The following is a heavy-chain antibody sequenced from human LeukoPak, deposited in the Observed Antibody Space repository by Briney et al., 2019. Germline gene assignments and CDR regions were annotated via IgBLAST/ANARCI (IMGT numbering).Heavy chain of an antibody. V-gene: IGHV3-23*01. CDR3: AKDRRIDSSGYYYDY. Sequence: GGSQRLSCTASGFTFNDYAMVWVRQAPGKGLEWVSTIGGAGGNTFYADAVRGRFTISRDNSKNTLYLQMNSLRAEDTAVYYCAKDRRIDSSGYYYDYWGQGTLVTVSS. J-gene: IGHJ4*02. CDR2: IGGAGGNT. CDR1: GFTFNDYA. D-gene: IGHD3-22*01.